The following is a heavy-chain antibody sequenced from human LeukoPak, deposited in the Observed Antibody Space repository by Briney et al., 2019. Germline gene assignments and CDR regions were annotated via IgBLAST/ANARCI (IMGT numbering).Heavy chain of an antibody. Sequence: SETLSLTCTVSGGSISSGGYYWSWFRQYPGKGLEWIGYIYYSGNTYYNPSLKSRVTISGDTSKNQFSLKLSSVTAADTAVYYCAKVRGVIMSSLGYFDYWGQGTLVTVSS. CDR2: IYYSGNT. CDR3: AKVRGVIMSSLGYFDY. D-gene: IGHD3-10*01. V-gene: IGHV4-31*03. J-gene: IGHJ4*02. CDR1: GGSISSGGYY.